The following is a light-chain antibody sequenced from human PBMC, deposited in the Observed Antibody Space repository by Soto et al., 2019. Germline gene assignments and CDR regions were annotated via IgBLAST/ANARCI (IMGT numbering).Light chain of an antibody. Sequence: EIVLTQSPATLSLSPGERATLSCRASQSVSSYLAWYQQKPGQAPRLLIYDASDRATGIPARFSGSGSGTDFTLTISTLEPEDFAGYYCPQRSNWPLTFGGGTKVEIK. CDR3: PQRSNWPLT. CDR1: QSVSSY. CDR2: DAS. V-gene: IGKV3-11*01. J-gene: IGKJ4*01.